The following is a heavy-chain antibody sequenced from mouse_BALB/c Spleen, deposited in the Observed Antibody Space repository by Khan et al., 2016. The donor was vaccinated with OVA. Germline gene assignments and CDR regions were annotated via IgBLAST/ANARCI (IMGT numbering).Heavy chain of an antibody. J-gene: IGHJ2*01. V-gene: IGHV2-9*02. D-gene: IGHD1-3*01. CDR2: IWAGGSK. CDR1: GFSLTSYG. Sequence: QVQLQQSGPGLVAPSQRLSLTCTVSGFSLTSYGVHWVRQPPGQGLEWLGVIWAGGSKTYNSDLLSRLSISKENSKSQVFLKTNSLQTDDTAMYYCARLEDIWGQGTTLTVSS. CDR3: ARLEDI.